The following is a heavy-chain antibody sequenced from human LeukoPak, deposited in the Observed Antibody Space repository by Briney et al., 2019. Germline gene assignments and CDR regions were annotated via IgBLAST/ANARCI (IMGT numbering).Heavy chain of an antibody. Sequence: GGSLRLSCAASGFTFSSYAMRWVRQAPGKGLEWVAVISYDGSNKYYADSVKGRFTISRDNSKNTLYLQMNSLRAEDSAVYYCAKSYCSGGSCFIDYWGQGTLVTVSS. J-gene: IGHJ4*02. D-gene: IGHD2-15*01. CDR3: AKSYCSGGSCFIDY. CDR1: GFTFSSYA. CDR2: ISYDGSNK. V-gene: IGHV3-30*18.